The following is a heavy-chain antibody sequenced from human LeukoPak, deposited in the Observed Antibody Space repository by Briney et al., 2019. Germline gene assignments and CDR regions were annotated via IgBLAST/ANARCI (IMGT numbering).Heavy chain of an antibody. Sequence: PGGSLRLSCAASGFTFSSYAMSWVRRAPGKGLEWVSAISGSGGSTYYADSVKGRFTISRDNSKNTLYLQMNSLRAEVTAVYYCAKDERTTVTTSPLDCWGQGILVTVSS. J-gene: IGHJ4*02. CDR1: GFTFSSYA. D-gene: IGHD4-11*01. CDR3: AKDERTTVTTSPLDC. CDR2: ISGSGGST. V-gene: IGHV3-23*01.